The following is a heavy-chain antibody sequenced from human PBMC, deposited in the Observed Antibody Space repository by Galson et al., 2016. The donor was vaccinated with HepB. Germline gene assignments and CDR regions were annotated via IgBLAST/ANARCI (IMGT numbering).Heavy chain of an antibody. D-gene: IGHD6-19*01. J-gene: IGHJ6*02. CDR2: IYHSGIT. Sequence: LRLSCAASGFTFRDHYMSWIRQPPGKGLEWIATIYHSGITFYNPSLKSRLTISVDTSKNQFSLNLRSVTAADTAVYFCARARREHSRGRYGSEYAYDYAMDVWGQGTTVTVS. CDR1: GFTFRDHY. CDR3: ARARREHSRGRYGSEYAYDYAMDV. V-gene: IGHV4-38-2*01.